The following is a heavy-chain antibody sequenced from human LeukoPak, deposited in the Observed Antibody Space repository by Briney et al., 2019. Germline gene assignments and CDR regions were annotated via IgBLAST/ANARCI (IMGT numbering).Heavy chain of an antibody. Sequence: GGSLRLSCAASGFTFSSYAMSWVRQAPGKGLEWVSGISGSGGTTYYADSVKGRFTISRDNSKNTVYLQMNSLRAEDTAVYFCAKAAIGFGELFFDYWGQGTLVTVSS. CDR2: ISGSGGTT. J-gene: IGHJ4*02. CDR3: AKAAIGFGELFFDY. D-gene: IGHD3-10*01. V-gene: IGHV3-23*01. CDR1: GFTFSSYA.